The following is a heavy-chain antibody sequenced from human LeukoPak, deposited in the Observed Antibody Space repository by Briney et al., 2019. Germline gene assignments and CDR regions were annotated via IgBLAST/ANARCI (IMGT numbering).Heavy chain of an antibody. CDR1: GFTFSSYA. CDR3: AKDRQILLWFGEYPFDY. Sequence: GGSLRLSCAASGFTFSSYAMSWVRQAPGKGLEWVSAISGSGGSTYYADSVKGRFTISRDNSKNTLYLQMNSLRAEDTAVYYCAKDRQILLWFGEYPFDYWGQGTLVTVSS. V-gene: IGHV3-23*01. CDR2: ISGSGGST. D-gene: IGHD3-10*01. J-gene: IGHJ4*02.